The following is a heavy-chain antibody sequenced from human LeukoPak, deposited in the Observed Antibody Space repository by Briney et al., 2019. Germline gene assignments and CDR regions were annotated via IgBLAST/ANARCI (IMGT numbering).Heavy chain of an antibody. V-gene: IGHV1-18*01. CDR3: ATYNWNDFDY. Sequence: GASVKVSCKASGYTFTSYGISWVRQAPGQGLEWMGWISAYNGNTNYAQKLQGRVTMTTDTSTSTAYKELSRLRSDDTAVYYCATYNWNDFDYWGQGTLVTVSS. J-gene: IGHJ4*02. CDR2: ISAYNGNT. D-gene: IGHD1-20*01. CDR1: GYTFTSYG.